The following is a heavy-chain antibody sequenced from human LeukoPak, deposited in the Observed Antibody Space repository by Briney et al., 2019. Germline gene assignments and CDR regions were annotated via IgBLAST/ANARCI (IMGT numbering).Heavy chain of an antibody. CDR3: ATDRGGSSSWIDY. V-gene: IGHV4-59*01. D-gene: IGHD6-13*01. CDR2: IYYSGST. Sequence: PSETLSLTCTVSGGSISSYYWSWIRQPPGKGLEWIGYIYYSGSTNYNPSLKNRVTISVDMSKNQFSLKLSSVTAADTAVYYCATDRGGSSSWIDYWGQGTLVTVSS. CDR1: GGSISSYY. J-gene: IGHJ4*02.